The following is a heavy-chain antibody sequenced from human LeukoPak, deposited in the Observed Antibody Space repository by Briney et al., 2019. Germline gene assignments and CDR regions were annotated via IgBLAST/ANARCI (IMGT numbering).Heavy chain of an antibody. CDR2: VYTSGST. D-gene: IGHD2-2*02. J-gene: IGHJ5*02. V-gene: IGHV4-4*08. Sequence: SETLSLTCTVSGGSISSYYWSWIRQPPGKGLEWIGRVYTSGSTNYNPSLKSRVTISIDTSKNQFSLKLSSVTAADTAVYYCAGERDIVVVPAAILPNWFDPWGQGTLVTVSS. CDR1: GGSISSYY. CDR3: AGERDIVVVPAAILPNWFDP.